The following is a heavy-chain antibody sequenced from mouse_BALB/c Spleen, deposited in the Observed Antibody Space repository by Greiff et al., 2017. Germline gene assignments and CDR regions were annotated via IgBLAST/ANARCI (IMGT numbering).Heavy chain of an antibody. CDR2: ISSGGSYT. D-gene: IGHD2-3*01. CDR1: GFTFSSYG. CDR3: ARHFGYDGYYAMDY. Sequence: EVQGVESGGDLVKPGGSLKLSCAASGFTFSSYGMSWVRQTPDKRLEWVATISSGGSYTYYPDSVKGRFTISRDNAKNTLYLQMSSLKSEDTAMYYCARHFGYDGYYAMDYWGQGTSVTVSS. J-gene: IGHJ4*01. V-gene: IGHV5-6*01.